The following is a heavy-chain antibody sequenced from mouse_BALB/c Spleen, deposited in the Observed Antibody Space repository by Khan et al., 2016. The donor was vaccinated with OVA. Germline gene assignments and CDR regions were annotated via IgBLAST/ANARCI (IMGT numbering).Heavy chain of an antibody. J-gene: IGHJ2*01. CDR2: ISYSGNT. Sequence: EVQLVESGPGLVKPSQSLSLTCTVTGYSITSDYAWNWIRQFPGNKLEWMGYISYSGNTKYNPSLKSRISITRDTSKNQFFLQLNFVTIEDTATYYCARIQGWDFDYWGQGTTLTVSS. CDR1: GYSITSDYA. CDR3: ARIQGWDFDY. D-gene: IGHD1-1*02. V-gene: IGHV3-2*02.